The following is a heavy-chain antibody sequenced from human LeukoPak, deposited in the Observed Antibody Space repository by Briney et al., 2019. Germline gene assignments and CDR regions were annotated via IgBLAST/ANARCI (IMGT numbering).Heavy chain of an antibody. D-gene: IGHD1-26*01. CDR1: GFTFSSFW. CDR2: INSDGSET. J-gene: IGHJ4*02. CDR3: ASLTSVGATTDFDY. Sequence: GGSLRLSCAASGFTFSSFWIYWVRHAPGKGLVWVSRINSDGSETMYADSVKGRFTISRDNAKNTLYLQMNSLRAEDTAVYYCASLTSVGATTDFDYWGQGTLVTVSS. V-gene: IGHV3-74*03.